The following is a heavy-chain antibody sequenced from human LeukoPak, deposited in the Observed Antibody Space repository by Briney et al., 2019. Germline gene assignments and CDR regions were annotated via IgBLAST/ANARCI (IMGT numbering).Heavy chain of an antibody. D-gene: IGHD3-3*01. CDR1: GGTFSSYA. CDR3: ARGYRFLEWLLDY. V-gene: IGHV1-69*04. J-gene: IGHJ4*02. Sequence: SVKVSCKASGGTFSSYAISWVRQAPGQGLEWMGRIIPILGIANYAQKFQGRVTITADESTSTAYMELSSLRSEDTAVYYCARGYRFLEWLLDYWGQGTLVTVSS. CDR2: IIPILGIA.